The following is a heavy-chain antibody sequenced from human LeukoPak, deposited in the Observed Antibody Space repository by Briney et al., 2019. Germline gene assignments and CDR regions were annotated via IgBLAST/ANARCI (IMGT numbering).Heavy chain of an antibody. CDR2: VIGGRGTT. J-gene: IGHJ5*02. CDR1: GFTLSSSA. CDR3: AKETGTAA. Sequence: GGSLRLSCTASGFTLSSSAMSWVRQAPGKGLEWVSTVIGGRGTTFYAVSVKGRFTISRDNSKSTLYLQMSSLRAEDTAIYYCAKETGTAAWGQGTLVTVSS. D-gene: IGHD1-14*01. V-gene: IGHV3-23*01.